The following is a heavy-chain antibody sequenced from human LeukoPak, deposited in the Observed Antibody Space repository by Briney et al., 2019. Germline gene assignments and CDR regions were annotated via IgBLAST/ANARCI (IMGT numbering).Heavy chain of an antibody. D-gene: IGHD2-15*01. V-gene: IGHV1-3*01. CDR1: GYTFTSYS. CDR2: INGANGYA. CDR3: ARGGYCSGGSCYSTTGEVDY. Sequence: GASVKVSCKASGYTFTSYSMHWVRQAPGQRLEWMGWINGANGYAKYSQNFQGRVTMTRDTSTSTVYMELSSLRSEDTAVYYCARGGYCSGGSCYSTTGEVDYWGQGTLVTVSS. J-gene: IGHJ4*02.